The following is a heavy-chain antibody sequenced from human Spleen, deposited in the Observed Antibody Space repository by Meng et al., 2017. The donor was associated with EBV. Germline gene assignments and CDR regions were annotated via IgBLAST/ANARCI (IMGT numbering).Heavy chain of an antibody. CDR1: GFTFSDFY. D-gene: IGHD6-13*01. CDR2: ISGSGSTT. V-gene: IGHV3-11*01. CDR3: AKERQQLADFNWFDP. J-gene: IGHJ5*02. Sequence: QVQLVESGGCLVKPGGSLRLSCLGSGFTFSDFYMSWIRQAPGKGLEWVSYISGSGSTTYYAASVKGRFTISRDNAKNSLYLQLNRLRADDTAIYYCAKERQQLADFNWFDPWGQGTLVTVSS.